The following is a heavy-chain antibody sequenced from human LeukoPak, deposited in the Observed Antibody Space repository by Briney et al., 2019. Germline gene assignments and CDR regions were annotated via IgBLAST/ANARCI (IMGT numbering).Heavy chain of an antibody. CDR1: GGSISSYY. D-gene: IGHD2-15*01. Sequence: PSEPLSLTCTVSGGSISSYYWIGIRQPPGKGLEWMGYIYYGGRTNYNPSLKSRVTISVDTSKNQFSLKLSSVTAADTAVYYCASPDIQSDGAFDIWGQGTMVTVSS. CDR3: ASPDIQSDGAFDI. CDR2: IYYGGRT. V-gene: IGHV4-59*01. J-gene: IGHJ3*02.